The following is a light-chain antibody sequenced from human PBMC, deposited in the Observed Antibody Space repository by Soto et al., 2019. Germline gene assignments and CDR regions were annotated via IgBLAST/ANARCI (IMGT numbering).Light chain of an antibody. CDR2: EGS. V-gene: IGLV2-23*03. J-gene: IGLJ2*01. Sequence: QSALTQPASVSGSPGQSITISCTGTSSDVGSYNLVSWYQQHPGKAPKLIIYEGSKRPSGVSNRFSGSKSGNTASLTISGLQAEDEADYYCCSYTGSSTFVVVFGGGTKLTVL. CDR3: CSYTGSSTFVVV. CDR1: SSDVGSYNL.